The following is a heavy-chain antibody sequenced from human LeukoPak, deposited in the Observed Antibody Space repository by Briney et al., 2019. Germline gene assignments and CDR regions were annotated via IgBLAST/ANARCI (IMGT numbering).Heavy chain of an antibody. CDR2: INSYNGNT. Sequence: ASVKVSCKASGYTFTSYVISWVRQAPGQRLEWMGWINSYNGNTHYAQKIHGRVTMTTDTSTTTAYMELRSLRSDDSALYYCARSGSSGEDRFLEWLLYDFWGQGTLVTVSS. J-gene: IGHJ4*02. V-gene: IGHV1-18*04. CDR3: ARSGSSGEDRFLEWLLYDF. CDR1: GYTFTSYV. D-gene: IGHD3-3*01.